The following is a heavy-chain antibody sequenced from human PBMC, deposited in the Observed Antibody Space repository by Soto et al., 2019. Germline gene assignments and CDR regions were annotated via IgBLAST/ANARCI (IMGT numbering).Heavy chain of an antibody. J-gene: IGHJ6*02. CDR1: GFTFSGYS. Sequence: EVQLVESGGGLVKPGGSLRLSCVASGFTFSGYSINWVRQAPGKGLEWVSYISGPSIYIYYADSVKGRFTISRDNAKSAAYVQINSLRAEYTAVYYCARGFRHGFNVWGQGPTVSVSS. CDR3: ARGFRHGFNV. D-gene: IGHD3-10*01. V-gene: IGHV3-21*01. CDR2: ISGPSIYI.